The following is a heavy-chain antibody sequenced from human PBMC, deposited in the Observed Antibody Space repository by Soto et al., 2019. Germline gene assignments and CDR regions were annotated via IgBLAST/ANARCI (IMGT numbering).Heavy chain of an antibody. Sequence: QVQLQESGPGLVKPSETLSLTCTVSGASMYNHYCSWIRHAPGKGLEYIGYIYYTGITNYNPSLKSRVTMSLDTSKNQISLNLNSVTAADTAVYYCARSGHAFGGVVWGQGALVTVSS. CDR3: ARSGHAFGGVV. J-gene: IGHJ4*02. D-gene: IGHD3-16*01. V-gene: IGHV4-59*11. CDR1: GASMYNHY. CDR2: IYYTGIT.